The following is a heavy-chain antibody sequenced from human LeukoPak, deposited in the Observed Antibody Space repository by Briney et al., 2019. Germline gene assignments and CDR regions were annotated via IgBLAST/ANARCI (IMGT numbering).Heavy chain of an antibody. CDR3: HARVVVTATDDY. J-gene: IGHJ4*02. CDR2: ISHSGNT. CDR1: GGSINNYY. D-gene: IGHD2-21*02. Sequence: PSETLSLTCNVSGGSINNYYCSWIRQPPGKGLEWIGEISHSGNTNYNPSLKSRVTISVDTSKNQFSLKLSSVTAADTAVYYCHARVVVTATDDYWGQGTLVTVSS. V-gene: IGHV4-34*03.